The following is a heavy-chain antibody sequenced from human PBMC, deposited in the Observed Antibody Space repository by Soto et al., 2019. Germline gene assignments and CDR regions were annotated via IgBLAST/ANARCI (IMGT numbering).Heavy chain of an antibody. CDR2: IFPSDSDT. CDR3: ARPTPPASPFDP. CDR1: GYSFTSYW. J-gene: IGHJ5*02. V-gene: IGHV5-51*01. Sequence: ESLKISCKGSGYSFTSYWIGWVRQMPGKGLEWMGIIFPSDSDTRYSPSFQGQVTISADKSISTAYLQWSSLKASDTAMYYCARPTPPASPFDPWGQGTLVTVSS.